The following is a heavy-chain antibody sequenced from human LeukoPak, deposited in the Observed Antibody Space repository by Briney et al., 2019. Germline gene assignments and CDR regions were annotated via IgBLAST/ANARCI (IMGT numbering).Heavy chain of an antibody. CDR2: INWNGGST. J-gene: IGHJ4*02. Sequence: GSLRLSCAASGFTFDDYGMSWVRQAPGKGLEWVSGINWNGGSTGYADSVQGRFTISRDNAKNSLYLQMNSLRAEDTALYYCARAHGYCSGGSCSRHYFDYWGQGTLVTVSS. CDR1: GFTFDDYG. CDR3: ARAHGYCSGGSCSRHYFDY. V-gene: IGHV3-20*04. D-gene: IGHD2-15*01.